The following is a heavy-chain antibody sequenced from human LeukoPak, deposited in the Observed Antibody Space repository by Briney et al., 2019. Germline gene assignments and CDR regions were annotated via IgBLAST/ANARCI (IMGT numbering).Heavy chain of an antibody. D-gene: IGHD4-23*01. CDR3: ARGARWAYYFDY. V-gene: IGHV3-11*01. J-gene: IGHJ4*02. CDR2: ISTRDNTI. Sequence: GGSLRLSCTASGFTFSDYYMSWIRQTPGKGLEWLSYISTRDNTIQYADSVRGRFTLSRDNANNSVFLQMNNLRAEDSAIYYCARGARWAYYFDYWGQGSLVTVSS. CDR1: GFTFSDYY.